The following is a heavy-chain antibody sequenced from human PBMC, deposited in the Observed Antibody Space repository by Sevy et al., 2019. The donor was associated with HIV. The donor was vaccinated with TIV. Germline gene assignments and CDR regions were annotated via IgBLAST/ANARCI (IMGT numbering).Heavy chain of an antibody. V-gene: IGHV3-21*01. CDR1: GFTFSSYI. CDR2: ISSSSNYI. Sequence: GGSLRLSCAASGFTFSSYIMNWVRQAPGKGLEWVSSISSSSNYIYYADSMKGRFTISRDNAKNSLYLQMNSLRAEDTAVYYCARVVAYCSGGSCFPGYYYGMDVWGQGTTVTVSS. J-gene: IGHJ6*02. CDR3: ARVVAYCSGGSCFPGYYYGMDV. D-gene: IGHD2-15*01.